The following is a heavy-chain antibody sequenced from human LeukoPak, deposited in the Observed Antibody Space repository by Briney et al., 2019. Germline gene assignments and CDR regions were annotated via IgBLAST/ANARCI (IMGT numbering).Heavy chain of an antibody. J-gene: IGHJ4*02. Sequence: SETLSLTCTVSGGSISSYYWSWIRQPAGKGLEWIGRIYTSGSTNYNPSLKSRVTMSVDTSKNPFSLKLSPVTAADTAVYYCARSLRFLEWFDYWGQGTLVTVSS. CDR3: ARSLRFLEWFDY. CDR2: IYTSGST. D-gene: IGHD3-3*01. V-gene: IGHV4-4*07. CDR1: GGSISSYY.